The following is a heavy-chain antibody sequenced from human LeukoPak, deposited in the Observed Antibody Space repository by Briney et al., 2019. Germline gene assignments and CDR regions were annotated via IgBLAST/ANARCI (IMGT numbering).Heavy chain of an antibody. V-gene: IGHV3-23*01. CDR3: AKGEYSSSWYYFDY. CDR2: ISGSGGST. D-gene: IGHD6-13*01. J-gene: IGHJ4*02. CDR1: GFTFSSYE. Sequence: GSLRLSCAASGFTFSSYEMSWVRQAPGKGLEWVSAISGSGGSTYYADSVKGRFTISRDNSKNTLYLQMNSLRAEDTAVYYCAKGEYSSSWYYFDYWGQGTLVTVSS.